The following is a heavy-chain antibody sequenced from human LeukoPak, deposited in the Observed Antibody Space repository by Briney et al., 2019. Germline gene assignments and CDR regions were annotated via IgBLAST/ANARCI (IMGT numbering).Heavy chain of an antibody. Sequence: PGGSLRLSCAASGFTFSSYSMNWVRQAPGKGLEWVSSISSSSSYIYYADSVKGRFTISRDNAKNSLYLQMNSLRAEDTALYYCAKDASSSWMYYYYMDVWGKGTTVTISS. CDR3: AKDASSSWMYYYYMDV. J-gene: IGHJ6*03. CDR2: ISSSSSYI. CDR1: GFTFSSYS. V-gene: IGHV3-21*04. D-gene: IGHD6-13*01.